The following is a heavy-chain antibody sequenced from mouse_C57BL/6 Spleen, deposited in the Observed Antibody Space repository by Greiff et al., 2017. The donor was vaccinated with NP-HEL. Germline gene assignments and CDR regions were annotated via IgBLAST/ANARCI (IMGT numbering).Heavy chain of an antibody. D-gene: IGHD2-4*01. CDR3: AGGYDYDGAYAMDY. J-gene: IGHJ4*01. CDR1: GYTFTSYD. Sequence: QVQLKESGPELVKPGASVKLSCKASGYTFTSYDINWVKQRPGQGLEWIGWIYPRDGSTKYNEKFKGKATLTVDTSSSTAYMELHSLTSEDSAVYFCAGGYDYDGAYAMDYWGQGTSVTVSS. V-gene: IGHV1-85*01. CDR2: IYPRDGST.